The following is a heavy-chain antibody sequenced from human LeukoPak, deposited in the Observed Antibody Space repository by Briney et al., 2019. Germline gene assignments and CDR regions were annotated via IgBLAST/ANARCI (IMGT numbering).Heavy chain of an antibody. Sequence: GGSLRLSCAASGFTFSTYAMSWVRQAPGRGLEWVSAITGGAGGTYYADSVKGRFTISRDNSKNTLYLQMSSLRAEDTAVYYCAKDPYSSSPYYFDYWGQGTLVTVSS. V-gene: IGHV3-23*01. CDR3: AKDPYSSSPYYFDY. J-gene: IGHJ4*02. D-gene: IGHD6-6*01. CDR1: GFTFSTYA. CDR2: ITGGAGGT.